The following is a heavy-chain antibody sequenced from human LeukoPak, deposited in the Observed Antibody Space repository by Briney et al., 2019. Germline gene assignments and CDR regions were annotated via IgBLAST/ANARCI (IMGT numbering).Heavy chain of an antibody. J-gene: IGHJ4*02. V-gene: IGHV1-2*02. Sequence: ASVKVSCKASGYTFNGYYMHWVRQAPGQGLEWMGWINPNSGGTNYAQKFQGRVTMTRDTSISTAYMELSRLRSDDTAVYYCARGPRIAVALGDYWGQGTLVTVSS. D-gene: IGHD6-19*01. CDR2: INPNSGGT. CDR1: GYTFNGYY. CDR3: ARGPRIAVALGDY.